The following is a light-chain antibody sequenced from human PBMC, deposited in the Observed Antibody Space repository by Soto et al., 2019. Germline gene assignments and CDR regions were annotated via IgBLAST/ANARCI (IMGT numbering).Light chain of an antibody. V-gene: IGKV3-20*01. CDR2: RAS. J-gene: IGKJ1*01. CDR3: QQYGSSSWT. Sequence: EIVLTQSPATLSLSPGERATLSCRASQDVLTNLAWYQQKPGQSPRLLIYRASTRATGIPDRFSGSGSGTDLTLTISRLEPEDFAVYYCQQYGSSSWTFGQGTKVDIK. CDR1: QDVLTN.